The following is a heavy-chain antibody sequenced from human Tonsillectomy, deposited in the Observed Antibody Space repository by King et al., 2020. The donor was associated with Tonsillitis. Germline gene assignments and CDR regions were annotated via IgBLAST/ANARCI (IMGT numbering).Heavy chain of an antibody. J-gene: IGHJ4*02. Sequence: VQLVESGGGLVQPGGSLRLSCAASGFTFSTYSMSWVRQAPGKGLEWVSAISASGSSTFYADSVKGRFTISRDNSKNTLSLEMNSLRAGDTAIYYCAKVNLWFDYWDYWGQGPLVTVSS. CDR1: GFTFSTYS. CDR3: AKVNLWFDYWDY. D-gene: IGHD3-10*01. V-gene: IGHV3-23*04. CDR2: ISASGSST.